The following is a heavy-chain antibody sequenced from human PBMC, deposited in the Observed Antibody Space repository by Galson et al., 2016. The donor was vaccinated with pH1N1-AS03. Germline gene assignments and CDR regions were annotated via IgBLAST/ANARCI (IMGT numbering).Heavy chain of an antibody. D-gene: IGHD6-13*01. CDR3: ARPRGESSSWYPFDH. V-gene: IGHV4-59*08. Sequence: LSLTCNVSGGSISSYYWSWIRQPPGKRLEWIGYIYYSGRTKYNPSLKSRVTISVDTSKHQFSHKLTSVTAADTAVYYCARPRGESSSWYPFDHWGQGTLVTVSS. CDR2: IYYSGRT. CDR1: GGSISSYY. J-gene: IGHJ4*02.